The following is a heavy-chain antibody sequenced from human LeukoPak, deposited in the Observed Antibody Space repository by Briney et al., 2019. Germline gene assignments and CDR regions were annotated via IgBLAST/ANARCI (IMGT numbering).Heavy chain of an antibody. CDR3: VRDWEGFNFDI. CDR2: IHNSGGT. D-gene: IGHD1-26*01. Sequence: SETLSLTCTVSGGSVRSYHWSWIRQSPGEGLGWIAYIHNSGGTRYNPSLQSRVTISVDTSKNQFSLKLRSVTVADTAVYYCVRDWEGFNFDIWGQGTMVTVSS. CDR1: GGSVRSYH. V-gene: IGHV4-59*02. J-gene: IGHJ3*02.